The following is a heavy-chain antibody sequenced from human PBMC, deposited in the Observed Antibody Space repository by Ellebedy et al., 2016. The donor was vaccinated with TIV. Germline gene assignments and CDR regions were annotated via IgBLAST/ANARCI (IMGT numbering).Heavy chain of an antibody. CDR2: IKPDGSEK. D-gene: IGHD6-19*01. Sequence: GESLKISXAASGFTFSNYWMSWVRQAPGKGLEWVANIKPDGSEKYYVDSVKGRFTISRDNAKNSLYLQMNSLRAEDTAVYHCARMDHRGSGWYFDYWGQGTLVTVSS. J-gene: IGHJ4*02. CDR1: GFTFSNYW. V-gene: IGHV3-7*03. CDR3: ARMDHRGSGWYFDY.